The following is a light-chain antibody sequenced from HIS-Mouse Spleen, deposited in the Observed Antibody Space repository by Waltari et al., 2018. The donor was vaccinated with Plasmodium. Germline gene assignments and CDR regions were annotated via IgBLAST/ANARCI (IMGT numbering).Light chain of an antibody. Sequence: EIVMTQSPATLSVSPGERATLSCRASQSVSSNLAWYQQKPGQAPRLLIYGASTRATGIPARCSGSGSGTEFTLTISSLQSEDFAVYYCQHYNNWSFTFGPGTKVDIK. J-gene: IGKJ3*01. CDR3: QHYNNWSFT. CDR1: QSVSSN. CDR2: GAS. V-gene: IGKV3-15*01.